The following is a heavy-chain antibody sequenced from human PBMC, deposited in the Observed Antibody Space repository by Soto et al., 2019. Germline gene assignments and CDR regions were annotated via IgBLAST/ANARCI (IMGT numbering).Heavy chain of an antibody. J-gene: IGHJ4*02. CDR1: GYTFTSYD. CDR2: MNPNSGNT. CDR3: ARVREGVATIKNRAFWY. D-gene: IGHD5-12*01. Sequence: GASVKVSCKASGYTFTSYDINWVRQATGQGLEWMGWMNPNSGNTGYAQKFQGRVTMTRDTSLSTAYMELSSLRSEDTAVYYCARVREGVATIKNRAFWYWGKGILVTVSS. V-gene: IGHV1-8*01.